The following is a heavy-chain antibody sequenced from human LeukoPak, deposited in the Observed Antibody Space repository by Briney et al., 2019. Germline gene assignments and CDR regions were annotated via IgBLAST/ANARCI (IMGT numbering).Heavy chain of an antibody. Sequence: SETLSLTCTVSGGSISSSSYYWGWIRQPPGKGLEWIGSIYYSGSTYYNPSLKSRVTISVDTSKNQFSLKLSSVTAADTAVYYCARLRTYYYDSSGIDYWGQGTLVTVSS. D-gene: IGHD3-22*01. CDR3: ARLRTYYYDSSGIDY. CDR1: GGSISSSSYY. V-gene: IGHV4-39*07. CDR2: IYYSGST. J-gene: IGHJ4*02.